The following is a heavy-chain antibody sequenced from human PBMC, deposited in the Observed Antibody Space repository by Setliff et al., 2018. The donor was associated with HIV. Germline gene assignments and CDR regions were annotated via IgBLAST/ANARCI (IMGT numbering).Heavy chain of an antibody. Sequence: PSETLSLTCAVYGGSFSGYYWSWIRQPPGKGLEWVGEINHSGSTNYNPSLKSRVTISVDTSKNQFSLKLSSVTAADTAVYFCARHDNYDNGGYYNLYYFDSWGPGTLVTVSS. J-gene: IGHJ4*02. CDR3: ARHDNYDNGGYYNLYYFDS. D-gene: IGHD3-22*01. CDR2: INHSGST. V-gene: IGHV4-34*01. CDR1: GGSFSGYY.